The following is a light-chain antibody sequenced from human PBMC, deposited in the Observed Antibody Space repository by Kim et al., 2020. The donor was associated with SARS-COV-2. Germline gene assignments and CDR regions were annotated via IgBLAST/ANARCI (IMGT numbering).Light chain of an antibody. CDR1: QSVDSSY. Sequence: SPGERATLSCRASQSVDSSYLAWYQQRPGQAPRHLIYGASNRATGIPDRFSGSGSGTDFTLTISRLEPEDFGVYYCQQHGSSPWTFGQGTKVDIK. V-gene: IGKV3-20*01. CDR2: GAS. CDR3: QQHGSSPWT. J-gene: IGKJ1*01.